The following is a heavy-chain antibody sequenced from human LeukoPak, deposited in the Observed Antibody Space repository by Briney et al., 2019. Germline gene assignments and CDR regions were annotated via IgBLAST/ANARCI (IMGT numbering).Heavy chain of an antibody. Sequence: GGSLRLSCVASGFTFSSNAMTWARQAPGKGLEWVSAISADSNRADYADSVKGRFTISRDNSKNTLYLQVDSLRVEDTAVYYCARINPSVSALIRTPPDSWGQGTLVTVSS. J-gene: IGHJ5*01. D-gene: IGHD3-10*01. V-gene: IGHV3-23*01. CDR3: ARINPSVSALIRTPPDS. CDR1: GFTFSSNA. CDR2: ISADSNRA.